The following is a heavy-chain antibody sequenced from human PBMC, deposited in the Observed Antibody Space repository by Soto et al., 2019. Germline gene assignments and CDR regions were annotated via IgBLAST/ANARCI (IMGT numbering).Heavy chain of an antibody. V-gene: IGHV4-30-2*01. CDR1: GGSISSGGYS. J-gene: IGHJ5*02. D-gene: IGHD5-18*01. CDR2: IYHSGST. CDR3: ARGTGWITAMVKHNWFDP. Sequence: TLSLTCAFSGGSISSGGYSWSCIRQPPGKGLEWIGYIYHSGSTYYNPSLKSRVTISVDRSKTQVSLKLSSVTAADTAVYYCARGTGWITAMVKHNWFDPWGQGTLVTVSS.